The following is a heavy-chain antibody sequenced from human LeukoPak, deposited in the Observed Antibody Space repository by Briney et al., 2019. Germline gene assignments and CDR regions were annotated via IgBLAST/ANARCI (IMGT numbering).Heavy chain of an antibody. Sequence: ASVKVSCKASGYTFTGYHMHWVRQAPGQGLEWMGWINPNSGGTNYAQKFQGRVTMTRDTSISTAYMELSRLRSDDTAVYYCAREGAAAGAYYYYYMDVWGKGTTVTISS. CDR3: AREGAAAGAYYYYYMDV. V-gene: IGHV1-2*02. CDR1: GYTFTGYH. J-gene: IGHJ6*03. CDR2: INPNSGGT. D-gene: IGHD6-13*01.